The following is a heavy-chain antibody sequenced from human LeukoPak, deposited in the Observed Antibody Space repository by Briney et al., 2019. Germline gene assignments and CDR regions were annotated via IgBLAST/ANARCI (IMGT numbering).Heavy chain of an antibody. CDR3: AGKRWLQLTAFDI. CDR2: IIPIFGTA. CDR1: GGTFSSYA. Sequence: SVKVSCKASGGTFSSYAISWVRQAPGQGLEWMGGIIPIFGTANYAQRFQGRVTITTDESTSTAYMELSSLRSEDTAVYYCAGKRWLQLTAFDIWGQGTMVTVSS. J-gene: IGHJ3*02. D-gene: IGHD5-24*01. V-gene: IGHV1-69*05.